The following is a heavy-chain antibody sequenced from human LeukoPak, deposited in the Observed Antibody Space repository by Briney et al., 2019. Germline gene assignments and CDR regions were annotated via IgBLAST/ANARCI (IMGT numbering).Heavy chain of an antibody. Sequence: GGSLRLSCATSGFTFSNAWMSWVRQAPGKGLEWVGRIKSKTDGGTTDYAAPVKGRFTISRDDSKNTLYLQMNSLKTEDTAVYYCTTNYRFTLGEAFDIWGQGTMVTVSS. CDR3: TTNYRFTLGEAFDI. CDR1: GFTFSNAW. CDR2: IKSKTDGGTT. J-gene: IGHJ3*02. D-gene: IGHD3-16*01. V-gene: IGHV3-15*01.